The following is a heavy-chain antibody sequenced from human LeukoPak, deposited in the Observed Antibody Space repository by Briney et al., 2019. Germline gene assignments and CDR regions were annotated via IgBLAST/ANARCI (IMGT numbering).Heavy chain of an antibody. CDR1: GYTFTSYA. CDR3: ARGAGFAEPLPEY. V-gene: IGHV1-3*01. Sequence: ASVKVSCKASGYTFTSYAIQWVRQAPGQRLEWMGWINAGHGNTKYSQNFQGRVTITRDTSASTAYTELSSLRSEDTAVYYCARGAGFAEPLPEYWGQGTLLTVSS. J-gene: IGHJ4*02. CDR2: INAGHGNT. D-gene: IGHD1-14*01.